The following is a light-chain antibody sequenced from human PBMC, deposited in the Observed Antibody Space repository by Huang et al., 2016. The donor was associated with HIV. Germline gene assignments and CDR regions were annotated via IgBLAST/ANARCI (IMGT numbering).Light chain of an antibody. CDR2: AAS. V-gene: IGKV1-27*01. J-gene: IGKJ5*01. Sequence: DIQMTQSPSSLSTFVGDRVTITCRASQGITNYLAWYQQKPGKTPTLLIYAASAFKSGDPSRFSGNGSGTDFTLTINSLQPEDFATYYCQKYNSAPITFGQGTRLEIK. CDR3: QKYNSAPIT. CDR1: QGITNY.